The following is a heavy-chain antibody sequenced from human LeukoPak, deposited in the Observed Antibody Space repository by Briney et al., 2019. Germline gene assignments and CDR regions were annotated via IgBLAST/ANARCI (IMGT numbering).Heavy chain of an antibody. CDR1: GSSISSSSYY. J-gene: IGHJ5*02. V-gene: IGHV4-39*01. CDR2: IYYSGST. D-gene: IGHD6-19*01. CDR3: ARHGYSSGWYRPEVNWFDP. Sequence: SETLSLTCTVSGSSISSSSYYWGWIRQPPGKGLEWIGSIYYSGSTYYNPSLKSRVTISVDTSKNQFSLKLSSVTAADTAVYYCARHGYSSGWYRPEVNWFDPWGQGTLVTVSS.